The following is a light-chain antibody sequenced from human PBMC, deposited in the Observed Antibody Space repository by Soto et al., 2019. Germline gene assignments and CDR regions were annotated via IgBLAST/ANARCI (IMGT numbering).Light chain of an antibody. CDR1: SSDIGDFNY. J-gene: IGLJ2*01. CDR3: SSYTRTNTLV. CDR2: GVS. V-gene: IGLV2-14*01. Sequence: QSALTQPASVSGSPGQSITISCTGASSDIGDFNYVSWYQQHPGKAPKLIIYGVSNRPSGISNRFSGSKSGNTASLTISGLQAEDEADYYCSSYTRTNTLVFGGGTKLTFL.